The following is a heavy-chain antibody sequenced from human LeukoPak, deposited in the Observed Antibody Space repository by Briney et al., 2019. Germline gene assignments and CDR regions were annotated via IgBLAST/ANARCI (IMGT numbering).Heavy chain of an antibody. CDR3: ARGNSYYDSSDYFPWESFQH. CDR2: IYYSGST. D-gene: IGHD3-22*01. Sequence: SETLSLTCTVSGGSISSSSYYWGWIRQPPGKGLEWIGSIYYSGSTHYNPSLKSQVTISLDTSKNHFSLKLNSVTAADTAVYYCARGNSYYDSSDYFPWESFQHWGQGTLVTVSS. J-gene: IGHJ1*01. V-gene: IGHV4-39*02. CDR1: GGSISSSSYY.